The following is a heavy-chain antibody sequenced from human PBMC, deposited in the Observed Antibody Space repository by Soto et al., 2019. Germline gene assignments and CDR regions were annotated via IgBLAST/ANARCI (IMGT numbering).Heavy chain of an antibody. J-gene: IGHJ6*02. V-gene: IGHV3-30-3*01. CDR1: GFTFSSYA. CDR2: ISYDGSNK. D-gene: IGHD6-19*01. Sequence: QVQLVESGGGVVQPGRSLRLSCAASGFTFSSYAMHWVRQAPGKGLEWVAVISYDGSNKYYADSVKGRFTISRDNSKNTLYLQMNSLRAEDTAVYYCARDPASGQWLVLNYYGMDVWGQGTTVTVSS. CDR3: ARDPASGQWLVLNYYGMDV.